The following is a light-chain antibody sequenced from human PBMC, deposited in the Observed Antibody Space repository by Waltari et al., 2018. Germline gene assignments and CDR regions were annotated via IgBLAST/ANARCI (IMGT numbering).Light chain of an antibody. CDR1: SSNIEPHY. CDR2: END. CDR3: GTWDSRLTTVV. J-gene: IGLJ2*01. Sequence: QSVLTQPPSVSAAPGQKVTISCSGRSSNIEPHYVSWYQLIPGTAPKLLIFENDKRPSGIPDRFSGSKSGTSATLGITGLQTGDEADYYCGTWDSRLTTVVFGGGTTLTVL. V-gene: IGLV1-51*01.